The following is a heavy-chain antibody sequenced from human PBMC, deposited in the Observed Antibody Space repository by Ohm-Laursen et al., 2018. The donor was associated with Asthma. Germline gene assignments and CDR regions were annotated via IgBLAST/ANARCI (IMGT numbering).Heavy chain of an antibody. CDR2: ISSSSTI. J-gene: IGHJ4*02. Sequence: GSLRLSRTASGFTFSSYSMNWVRQAPGKGLEWVSSISSSSTIYYADSVKGRFTISRDNAKNSLHLQMSSLRDEDTAVYYCARDRGGDRSFDYWGQGTLVTVSS. V-gene: IGHV3-48*02. D-gene: IGHD2-21*02. CDR3: ARDRGGDRSFDY. CDR1: GFTFSSYS.